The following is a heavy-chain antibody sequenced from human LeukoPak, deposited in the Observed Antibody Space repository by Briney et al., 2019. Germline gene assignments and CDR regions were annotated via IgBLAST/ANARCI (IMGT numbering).Heavy chain of an antibody. Sequence: GASVKVPCKASGYTFTSYGISWVRQATGQGLEWMGWMNTKSGNTGHAQKLQGRVTMTTDTSTSTAYMELRSLRSDDTAVYYCARATVTSIFGVVIRGGWFDPWGQGTLVTVSS. D-gene: IGHD3-3*01. CDR3: ARATVTSIFGVVIRGGWFDP. J-gene: IGHJ5*02. CDR1: GYTFTSYG. CDR2: MNTKSGNT. V-gene: IGHV1-18*01.